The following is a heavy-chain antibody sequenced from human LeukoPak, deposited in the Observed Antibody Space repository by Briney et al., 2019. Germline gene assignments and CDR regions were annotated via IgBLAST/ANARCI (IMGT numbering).Heavy chain of an antibody. CDR3: AKDTSDVAVAGYYFDY. V-gene: IGHV3-30*02. CDR1: GFTFSSYG. D-gene: IGHD6-19*01. CDR2: IRYDGSNK. J-gene: IGHJ4*02. Sequence: GGSLRLSCAASGFTFSSYGMHWVRQAPGKGLEWVAFIRYDGSNKYYADSVKGRFTISRDNSKNTLYLQMNSLRAEDTAVYYCAKDTSDVAVAGYYFDYWGQGTLVTVSS.